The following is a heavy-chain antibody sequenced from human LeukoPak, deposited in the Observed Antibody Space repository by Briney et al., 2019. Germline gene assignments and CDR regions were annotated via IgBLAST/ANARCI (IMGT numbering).Heavy chain of an antibody. Sequence: SETLSLTCAVYGGSFSGYYWSWIRQPPGKGLEWMGEINHSGSNNYNPCLKSRVTISVDTSKNQFSLKLSSVTAADTAVYYCARGGRITIFGPSGRPHAFDIWGQGTMVTVSS. D-gene: IGHD3-3*01. J-gene: IGHJ3*02. CDR3: ARGGRITIFGPSGRPHAFDI. CDR2: INHSGSN. V-gene: IGHV4-34*01. CDR1: GGSFSGYY.